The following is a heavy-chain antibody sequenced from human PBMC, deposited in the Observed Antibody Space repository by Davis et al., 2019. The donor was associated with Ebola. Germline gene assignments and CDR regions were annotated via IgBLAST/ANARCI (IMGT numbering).Heavy chain of an antibody. Sequence: SETLSLTCTVSGGSISSSSYYWGWIRQPPGKGLEWIGYIYYSGSTNYNPSLKSRVTISVDTSKNQFSLKLSSVTAADTAVYYCASTYSYGPNSYYGMDVWGQGTTVTVSS. V-gene: IGHV4-61*05. D-gene: IGHD5-18*01. CDR2: IYYSGST. CDR3: ASTYSYGPNSYYGMDV. J-gene: IGHJ6*02. CDR1: GGSISSSSYY.